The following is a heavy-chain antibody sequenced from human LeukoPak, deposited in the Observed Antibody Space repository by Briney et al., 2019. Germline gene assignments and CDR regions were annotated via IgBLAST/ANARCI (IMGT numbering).Heavy chain of an antibody. Sequence: PGGSLRLSCAASGFTFSSYAMHWVRQPPGKGLEWIGEIYHSGSTNYNPSLKSRVTISVDKSKNQFSLKLSSVTAADTAVYYCASALEGCSSTSCYAIDYWGQGTLVTVSS. CDR3: ASALEGCSSTSCYAIDY. D-gene: IGHD2-2*01. CDR2: IYHSGST. CDR1: GFTFSSYA. J-gene: IGHJ4*02. V-gene: IGHV4-4*02.